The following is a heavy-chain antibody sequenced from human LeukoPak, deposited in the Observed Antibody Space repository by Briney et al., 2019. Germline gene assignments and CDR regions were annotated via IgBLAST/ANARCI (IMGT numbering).Heavy chain of an antibody. CDR1: GYSISSGYY. J-gene: IGHJ6*02. Sequence: NASETLSLTCTVSGYSISSGYYWGWIRQPPGKGLEWIGSIYHSGSTYYNPSLKSRVTISVDTSKNQFSLKLSSVAAADTAVYYCARDQGLGTAYYYYYGMDVWGQGTTVTVSS. CDR3: ARDQGLGTAYYYYYGMDV. D-gene: IGHD1-26*01. V-gene: IGHV4-38-2*02. CDR2: IYHSGST.